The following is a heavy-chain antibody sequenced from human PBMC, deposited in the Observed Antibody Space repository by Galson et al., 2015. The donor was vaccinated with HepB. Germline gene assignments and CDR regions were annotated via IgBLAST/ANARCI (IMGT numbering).Heavy chain of an antibody. D-gene: IGHD4-17*01. CDR2: MNPYSGDT. CDR1: GYTFTSYD. V-gene: IGHV1-8*01. Sequence: SVKASCKASGYTFTSYDINWVRQATGQGLEWIGWMNPYSGDTDYAQNFQGRVRGTRNTAIGTAYMELSSLRSEDTAVYYCARGWGDSGDYISYGMDVWGQGTTVSVSS. J-gene: IGHJ6*02. CDR3: ARGWGDSGDYISYGMDV.